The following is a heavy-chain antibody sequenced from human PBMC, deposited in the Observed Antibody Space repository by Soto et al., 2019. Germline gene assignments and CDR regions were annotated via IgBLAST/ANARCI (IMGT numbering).Heavy chain of an antibody. CDR1: GGAIGSSSYD. CDR3: ARSMVRGVIKSSFDY. V-gene: IGHV4-39*01. CDR2: IYYSGST. J-gene: IGHJ4*02. Sequence: SEALSRTGTVSGGAIGSSSYDAGWIRQPPGKGLEWIGSIYYSGSTYYNPSLKSRVTISVDTSKNQFSLKLSSVTAADTAVYYCARSMVRGVIKSSFDYWGQGTLVTVSS. D-gene: IGHD3-10*01.